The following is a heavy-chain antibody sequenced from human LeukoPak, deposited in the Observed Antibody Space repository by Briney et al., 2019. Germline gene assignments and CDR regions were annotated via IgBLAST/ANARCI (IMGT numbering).Heavy chain of an antibody. V-gene: IGHV1-18*04. D-gene: IGHD1-26*01. CDR1: GYSFTAYY. J-gene: IGHJ6*02. CDR2: ISAYNGNT. Sequence: ASVKVSCRTSGYSFTAYYIHWVRQAPGQGLEWMGWISAYNGNTNYAQKLQGRVTMTTDTSTSTAYMELRSLRSDDTAVYYCARDYTRGYSGSYHYYYYYGMDVWGQGTTVTVSS. CDR3: ARDYTRGYSGSYHYYYYYGMDV.